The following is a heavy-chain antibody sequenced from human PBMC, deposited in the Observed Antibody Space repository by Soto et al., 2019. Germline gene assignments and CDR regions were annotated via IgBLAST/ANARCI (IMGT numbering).Heavy chain of an antibody. Sequence: EVQLVESGGGLVQPGGSLRLSCAASGFTFSSYWRHWVRQAPGKGLVWVSRINSDGSSTSYADSVKGRFTISRDNAKNTLYLQMNSLRAEDTAVYYCARAYGDYYYFDYWGQGTLVTVSS. V-gene: IGHV3-74*01. CDR1: GFTFSSYW. CDR3: ARAYGDYYYFDY. J-gene: IGHJ4*02. D-gene: IGHD4-17*01. CDR2: INSDGSST.